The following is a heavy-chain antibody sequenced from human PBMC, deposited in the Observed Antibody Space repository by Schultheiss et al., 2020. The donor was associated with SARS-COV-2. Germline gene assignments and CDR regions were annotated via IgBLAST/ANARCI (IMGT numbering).Heavy chain of an antibody. Sequence: SVKVSCKVSGGTFSAYAFSWVRQAPGQGLEWMGGIIPFFGATQYAQKFQGRVTITRDTSTSTVYMELSSLRSEDTAVYYCARQYPYEVGMDVWGQGTTVTVSS. D-gene: IGHD5-12*01. CDR3: ARQYPYEVGMDV. CDR1: GGTFSAYA. J-gene: IGHJ6*02. V-gene: IGHV1-69*05. CDR2: IIPFFGAT.